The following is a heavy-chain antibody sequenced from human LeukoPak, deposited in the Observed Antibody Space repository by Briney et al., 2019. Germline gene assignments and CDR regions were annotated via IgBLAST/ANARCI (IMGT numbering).Heavy chain of an antibody. D-gene: IGHD2-2*01. CDR1: GYTFTSYG. Sequence: ASVKVSCKASGYTFTSYGVSWVRQAPGQGLEWMGWISAYNGNTNYAQKLQGRVTMTTDTSTSTAYMELRSLRSDDTAGYYCARGRGCSSTSCYASIWFDPWGQGTLVTVSS. V-gene: IGHV1-18*01. CDR3: ARGRGCSSTSCYASIWFDP. CDR2: ISAYNGNT. J-gene: IGHJ5*02.